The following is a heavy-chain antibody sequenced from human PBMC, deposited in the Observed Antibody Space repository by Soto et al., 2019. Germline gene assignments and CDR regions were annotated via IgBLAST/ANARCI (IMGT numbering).Heavy chain of an antibody. J-gene: IGHJ4*02. CDR1: GYSFTTYW. D-gene: IGHD1-26*01. CDR3: ARDSWKFVDPYYTDH. V-gene: IGHV5-51*01. CDR2: IYPGDSDT. Sequence: GESLKISCKGSGYSFTTYWIAWVRQMPGKGLEWMGIIYPGDSDTRYSPSFQGQVTISADRSISTAYLQWSSLKASDTAMYYCARDSWKFVDPYYTDHWGQGTQVTVSS.